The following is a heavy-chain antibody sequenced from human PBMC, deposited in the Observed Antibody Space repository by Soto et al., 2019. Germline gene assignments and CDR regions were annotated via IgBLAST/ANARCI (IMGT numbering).Heavy chain of an antibody. J-gene: IGHJ4*02. CDR3: ARFFLGELSSTLRPIYYFDY. Sequence: ASVKVSCKASGYTFTSYDINWVRQATGQGLEWMGWMNPNSGNTGYAQKFQGRVTMTRNTSISTAYMELSSLRSEDTAVYYCARFFLGELSSTLRPIYYFDYWGQGTLVTVSS. V-gene: IGHV1-8*01. CDR1: GYTFTSYD. D-gene: IGHD3-16*02. CDR2: MNPNSGNT.